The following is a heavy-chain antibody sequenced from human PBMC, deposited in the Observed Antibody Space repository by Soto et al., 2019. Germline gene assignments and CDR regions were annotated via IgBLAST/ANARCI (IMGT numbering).Heavy chain of an antibody. Sequence: GGSLRLSCAASGFTFDDYAMHWVRQDPGKGLEWVSGISWNSGSIGYADSLKGRFTISRDNAKNSLYLQMNSLRAEDTALYYCAKDLRYSYGYYYYYGMDVWGQGTTVTV. CDR2: ISWNSGSI. CDR3: AKDLRYSYGYYYYYGMDV. CDR1: GFTFDDYA. J-gene: IGHJ6*02. D-gene: IGHD5-18*01. V-gene: IGHV3-9*01.